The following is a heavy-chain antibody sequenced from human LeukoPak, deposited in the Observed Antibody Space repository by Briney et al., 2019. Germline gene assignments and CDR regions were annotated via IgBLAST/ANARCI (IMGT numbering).Heavy chain of an antibody. CDR2: ISSSRSYL. CDR3: ARRTGEYFDY. D-gene: IGHD7-27*01. CDR1: GFTVSSNY. V-gene: IGHV3-21*01. J-gene: IGHJ4*02. Sequence: GGSLRLSCAASGFTVSSNYVSWVRQAPGKGLEWVSSISSSRSYLHYADSVKGRFTISRDNAKNSLYLQMNSLRVEDTAVYYCARRTGEYFDYWGQGTLVTVSS.